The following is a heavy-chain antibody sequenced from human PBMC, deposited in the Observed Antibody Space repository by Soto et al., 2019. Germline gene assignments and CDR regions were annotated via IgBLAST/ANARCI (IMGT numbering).Heavy chain of an antibody. J-gene: IGHJ5*02. CDR1: GDTIGRFT. V-gene: IGHV1-69*01. D-gene: IGHD4-4*01. CDR3: ARDPSTINKLIGVWFDP. Sequence: QIRLVQSGAEVQKPGSSVRVSCKASGDTIGRFTINWGRQAPGQGLEWMGGIKPISDITNYAQRFQGRVTFTADASTSTVYLELSSLRSEDTAMYYCARDPSTINKLIGVWFDPWGQGTLVTVSS. CDR2: IKPISDIT.